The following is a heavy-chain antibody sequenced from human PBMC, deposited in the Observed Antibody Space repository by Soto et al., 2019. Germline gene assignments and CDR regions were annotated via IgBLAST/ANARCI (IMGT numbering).Heavy chain of an antibody. V-gene: IGHV4-31*03. CDR3: ARVSTLVATEGYYYGMDV. Sequence: SETLSLTCTVSGGSISSGGYYWSWIRQHPGKGLEWIGYIYYSGSTYYNPSLKSRVTISVDTSKNQFSLKLSSVTAADTAVYYCARVSTLVATEGYYYGMDVWGQRTTVPVSS. CDR2: IYYSGST. D-gene: IGHD5-12*01. J-gene: IGHJ6*02. CDR1: GGSISSGGYY.